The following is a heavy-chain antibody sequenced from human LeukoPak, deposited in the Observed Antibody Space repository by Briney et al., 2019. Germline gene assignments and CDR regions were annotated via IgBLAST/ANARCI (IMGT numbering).Heavy chain of an antibody. CDR2: INSTSSYI. Sequence: GGSLRLSCAASGFTFSGYSMNWVRQAPGRGLEWVSSINSTSSYIYYADSVKGRFTISRDNAKNSLFLQMNNVRVEDAAVYFCARDGRSAWYEDSWGQGTLVTVSS. CDR1: GFTFSGYS. CDR3: ARDGRSAWYEDS. V-gene: IGHV3-21*01. J-gene: IGHJ4*02. D-gene: IGHD6-13*01.